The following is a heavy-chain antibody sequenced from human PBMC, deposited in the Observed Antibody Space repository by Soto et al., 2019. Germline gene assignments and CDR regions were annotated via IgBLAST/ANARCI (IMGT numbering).Heavy chain of an antibody. J-gene: IGHJ6*02. CDR1: GYTFTSYW. D-gene: IGHD3-10*01. CDR2: IDPTDSYS. Sequence: PGESLKISCKGSGYTFTSYWITWVRQMPGKGLEWMGRIDPTDSYSSYNPSFQGHVTLSADKSISTAYLQWSSLQASDTAIYYCARHDSGRNYYYGMDVWGQGTTVTVSS. V-gene: IGHV5-10-1*01. CDR3: ARHDSGRNYYYGMDV.